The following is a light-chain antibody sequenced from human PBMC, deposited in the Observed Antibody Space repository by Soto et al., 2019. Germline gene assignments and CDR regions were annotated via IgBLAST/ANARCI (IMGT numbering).Light chain of an antibody. J-gene: IGKJ1*01. Sequence: DIQMTQSPSSVSASVGDRVTITCRASQSISSWLAWYQQNPGKAPKLLIYKASSLESGVPSRFSGSGSGTEFTLTISSLQPDDFATYYCQQYNSYSRTWTFGQGTKVDI. CDR3: QQYNSYSRTWT. V-gene: IGKV1-5*03. CDR2: KAS. CDR1: QSISSW.